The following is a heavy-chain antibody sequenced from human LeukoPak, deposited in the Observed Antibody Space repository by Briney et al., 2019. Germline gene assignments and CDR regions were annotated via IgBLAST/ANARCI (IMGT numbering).Heavy chain of an antibody. CDR2: MNPNSGNT. Sequence: ASVKVSCKAAGYTFTSYDINRVRQATGQGLELMGWMNPNSGNTGYSQKFQGRVTMTSNTSISTAYMELSSLRSEDPAVYYCARGGYDFWSATPPPDPWGQGTLVTVSS. J-gene: IGHJ5*02. D-gene: IGHD3-3*01. V-gene: IGHV1-8*01. CDR3: ARGGYDFWSATPPPDP. CDR1: GYTFTSYD.